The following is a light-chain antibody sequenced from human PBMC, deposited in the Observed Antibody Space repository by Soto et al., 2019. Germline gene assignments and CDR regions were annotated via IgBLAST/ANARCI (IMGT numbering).Light chain of an antibody. V-gene: IGKV3-15*01. Sequence: EIVMTQSPATLSVSPGERATLSCRASQSVSSNLAWYQQKPGQAPRLLICGASTRATGIPARFSGSGSGTEFTLTISSLQSADFAVYFCQQYNNWPPWTFGQGTKVDI. CDR3: QQYNNWPPWT. J-gene: IGKJ1*01. CDR2: GAS. CDR1: QSVSSN.